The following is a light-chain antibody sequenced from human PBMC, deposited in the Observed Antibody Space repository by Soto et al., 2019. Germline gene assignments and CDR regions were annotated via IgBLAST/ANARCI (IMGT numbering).Light chain of an antibody. CDR2: SNN. CDR3: AAWDDSLNGPV. J-gene: IGLJ1*01. V-gene: IGLV1-44*01. Sequence: QSVLTQPPSASGTPGQRVSISCSGGSSNIGSNSVNWYQQLPGTAPKLLIYSNNQRPSGVPDRISGSKSGTSASLAISGLQSEDEADYYCAAWDDSLNGPVFGTGTKLTVL. CDR1: SSNIGSNS.